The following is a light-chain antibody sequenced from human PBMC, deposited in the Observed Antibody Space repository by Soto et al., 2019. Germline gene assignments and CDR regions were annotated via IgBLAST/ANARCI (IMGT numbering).Light chain of an antibody. CDR2: LAS. CDR3: QSLNRFPHS. V-gene: IGKV1-9*01. CDR1: QVISTS. J-gene: IGKJ4*01. Sequence: DIQLTQSPSFLSPSIGESVTITCRASQVISTSLAWYQVKPGKAPKLLIYLASTLHSGVPSSFSGSGSGTDFSLTISSLQPEDAATYYCQSLNRFPHSFGGGTKVDI.